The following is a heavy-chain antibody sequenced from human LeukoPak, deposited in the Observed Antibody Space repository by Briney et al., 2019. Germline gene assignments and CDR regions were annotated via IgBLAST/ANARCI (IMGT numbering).Heavy chain of an antibody. CDR2: ISGSGGST. CDR1: GFTFSSYA. D-gene: IGHD6-13*01. CDR3: AKYSSSWYANWYFNL. Sequence: GGSLRLSCAASGFTFSSYAMSWVRQAPGKGLEWVSAISGSGGSTYCADSVKGRFTISRDNSKNTLYLQMNSLRAEDTAVYYCAKYSSSWYANWYFNLWGRGTLVTVSS. J-gene: IGHJ2*01. V-gene: IGHV3-23*01.